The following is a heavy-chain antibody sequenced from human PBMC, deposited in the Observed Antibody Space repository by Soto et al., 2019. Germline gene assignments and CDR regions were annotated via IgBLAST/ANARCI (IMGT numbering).Heavy chain of an antibody. CDR1: GFTFSSYA. V-gene: IGHV3-23*01. Sequence: EVQLLESGGGLVQPGGSLRLSCAASGFTFSSYAMSWVRQAPGKGLEWVSAISGSGGSTYYADSVKGRFTISRDNSKNTLYLQMNSLRAEDTAVYYCAKGADCSSTSCYLRYFDLWGRGTLVTVSS. D-gene: IGHD2-2*01. CDR3: AKGADCSSTSCYLRYFDL. CDR2: ISGSGGST. J-gene: IGHJ2*01.